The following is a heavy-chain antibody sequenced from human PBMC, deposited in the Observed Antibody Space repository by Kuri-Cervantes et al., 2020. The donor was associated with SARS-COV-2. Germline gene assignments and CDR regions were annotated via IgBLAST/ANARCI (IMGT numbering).Heavy chain of an antibody. CDR1: GFTFSSYS. J-gene: IGHJ4*02. D-gene: IGHD2-21*01. V-gene: IGHV3-21*01. CDR2: ISSSSSYI. Sequence: GGSLRLSCAASGFTFSSYSMNWVCQAPGKGLEWVSSISSSSSYIYYADSVKGRFTISRDNSQDTLYLQMESLTNEDTAIYFCAKDRVGVHDFWGQGTLVTVSS. CDR3: AKDRVGVHDF.